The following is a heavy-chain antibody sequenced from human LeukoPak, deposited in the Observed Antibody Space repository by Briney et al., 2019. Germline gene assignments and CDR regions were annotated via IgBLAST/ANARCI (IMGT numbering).Heavy chain of an antibody. CDR1: GGSISSGGYY. CDR3: AREVTTVTPGNWFDP. CDR2: IYYSGST. D-gene: IGHD4-17*01. J-gene: IGHJ5*02. V-gene: IGHV4-31*03. Sequence: TSQTLSLTCTVSGGSISSGGYYWSWIRQHPGKGLEWIGYIYYSGSTYYNPSLKSRVTISVDTSKNQFSLELSSVTAADTAVYYCAREVTTVTPGNWFDPWGQGTLVTVSS.